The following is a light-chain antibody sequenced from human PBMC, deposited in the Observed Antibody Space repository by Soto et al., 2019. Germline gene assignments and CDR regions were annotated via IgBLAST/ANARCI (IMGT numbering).Light chain of an antibody. Sequence: EIVLTQSPGTLSLSPGERATLSCRASQSISSTYLAWYQQKPGQAPRLLIYGASRRANVIPDRFSGGGSGTDFPLTVSRLEPEDFAVYFCQQYGGSPRGYTFGQGTKLEIK. CDR3: QQYGGSPRGYT. CDR2: GAS. CDR1: QSISSTY. J-gene: IGKJ2*01. V-gene: IGKV3-20*01.